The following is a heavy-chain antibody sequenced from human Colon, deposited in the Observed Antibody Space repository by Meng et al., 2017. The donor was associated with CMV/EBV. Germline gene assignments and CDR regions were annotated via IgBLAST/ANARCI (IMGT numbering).Heavy chain of an antibody. CDR3: ASLSGGDFDY. J-gene: IGHJ4*02. D-gene: IGHD1-26*01. Sequence: GRLVESWAEVEKPGASVKVSCKASGYTFTGYFMYWVRQAPGQGLGWLGVINPITGGTNYAQKFQGRVTMTRDTSINTAYMELSRLRSDDTAVYYCASLSGGDFDYWGQGTLVTVSS. V-gene: IGHV1-2*02. CDR2: INPITGGT. CDR1: GYTFTGYF.